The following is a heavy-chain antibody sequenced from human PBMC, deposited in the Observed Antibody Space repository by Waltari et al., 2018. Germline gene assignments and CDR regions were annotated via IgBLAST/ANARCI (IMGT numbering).Heavy chain of an antibody. CDR2: IIPILGIA. CDR1: GGTFSSYT. CDR3: ASEVYYDSSGYYTWFDP. J-gene: IGHJ5*02. Sequence: QVQLVQSGAEVKKPGSSVKVSCKASGGTFSSYTISWVRQAPGQGLEWMGRIIPILGIANIAQKFQGRVTITADKSASTAYMELSSLRSEDTAVYYCASEVYYDSSGYYTWFDPWGQGTLVTVSS. V-gene: IGHV1-69*02. D-gene: IGHD3-22*01.